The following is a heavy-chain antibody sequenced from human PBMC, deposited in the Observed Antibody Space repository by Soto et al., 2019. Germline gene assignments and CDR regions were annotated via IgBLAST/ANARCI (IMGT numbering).Heavy chain of an antibody. CDR3: ARDDCSGGRGYPDY. CDR2: IWYDGSNK. D-gene: IGHD2-15*01. J-gene: IGHJ4*02. CDR1: GFSFSTYG. V-gene: IGHV3-33*01. Sequence: QVQLVESGGGVAQPGRSLRLSCAASGFSFSTYGMHWVRQAPGKGLEWVAVIWYDGSNKYYADSVKGRFTISRDNSKNTLYLQMNSLSAEDTAVNYCARDDCSGGRGYPDYWGQGTLVIVSS.